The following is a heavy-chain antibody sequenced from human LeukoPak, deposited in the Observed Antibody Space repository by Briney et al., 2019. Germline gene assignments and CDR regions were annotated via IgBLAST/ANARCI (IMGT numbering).Heavy chain of an antibody. V-gene: IGHV1-8*01. Sequence: ASVKVSCKASGYTFTIYDINWVRQATGQGLEWMVWMNPNSGNTGYAQKFQGRVTMTRNTSISTAYMELSSLRSEDTAVYYCARGLYGSGSPYRDYWGQGTLVTVSS. D-gene: IGHD3-10*01. J-gene: IGHJ4*02. CDR3: ARGLYGSGSPYRDY. CDR1: GYTFTIYD. CDR2: MNPNSGNT.